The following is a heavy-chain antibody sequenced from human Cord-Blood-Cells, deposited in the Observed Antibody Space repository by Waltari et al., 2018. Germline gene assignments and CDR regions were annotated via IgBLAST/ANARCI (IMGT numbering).Heavy chain of an antibody. V-gene: IGHV4-39*07. CDR3: ARAPPYYESSGYHFDY. J-gene: IGHJ4*02. CDR1: GGSISSSSYY. Sequence: QLQLQESGPGLVKPSETLSLTCTVSGGSISSSSYYWGWIRQPPGKGLEWIGSIYYSGSTYYNPSLKSRVTISVDTSKNQFSLKLSSVTAADTAVYYCARAPPYYESSGYHFDYWGQGTLVTVSS. D-gene: IGHD3-22*01. CDR2: IYYSGST.